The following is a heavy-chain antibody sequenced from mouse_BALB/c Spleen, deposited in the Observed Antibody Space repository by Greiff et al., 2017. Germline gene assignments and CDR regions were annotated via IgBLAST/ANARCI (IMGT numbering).Heavy chain of an antibody. Sequence: EVQGVESGGGLVKPGGSLKLSCAASGFAFSSYDMSWVRQTPEKRLEWVAYISSGGGSTYYPDTVKGRFTISRDNAKNTLYLQMSSLKSEDTAMYYCARHFDYGNYFDYWGQGTTLTVSS. J-gene: IGHJ2*01. CDR2: ISSGGGST. V-gene: IGHV5-12-1*01. CDR1: GFAFSSYD. CDR3: ARHFDYGNYFDY. D-gene: IGHD2-4*01.